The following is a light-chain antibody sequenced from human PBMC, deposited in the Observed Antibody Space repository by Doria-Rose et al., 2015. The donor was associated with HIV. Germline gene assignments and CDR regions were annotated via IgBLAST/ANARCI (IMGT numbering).Light chain of an antibody. CDR3: QQRSNWPPL. CDR2: DAS. CDR1: QSVSSY. V-gene: IGKV3-11*01. Sequence: LPLSPGERVTPSCRASQSVSSYLAWYQQKPGQAPRLLIYDASNRATGIPARFSGSGSGTDFTLTISSLEPEDFAVYYCQQRSNWPPLFGPGTKVAIK. J-gene: IGKJ3*01.